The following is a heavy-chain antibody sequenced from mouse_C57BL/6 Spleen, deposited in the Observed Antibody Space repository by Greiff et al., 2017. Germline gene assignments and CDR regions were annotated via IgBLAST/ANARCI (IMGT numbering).Heavy chain of an antibody. CDR1: GYTFTSYW. CDR3: AIPYYGSSPFAY. Sequence: QVQLQQPGAELVKPGASVKVSCKASGYTFTSYWMHWVKQRPGQGLEWIGRIHPSDSDTNYNQKFKGKATLTVDNSSSTAYMQLSSLTSEDSAVYYCAIPYYGSSPFAYWGQGTLVTVSA. CDR2: IHPSDSDT. J-gene: IGHJ3*01. D-gene: IGHD1-1*01. V-gene: IGHV1-74*01.